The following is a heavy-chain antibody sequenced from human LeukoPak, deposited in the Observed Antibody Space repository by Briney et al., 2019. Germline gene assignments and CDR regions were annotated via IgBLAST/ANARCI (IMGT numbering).Heavy chain of an antibody. CDR1: GYTFTSYY. V-gene: IGHV1-46*01. D-gene: IGHD2-2*01. J-gene: IGHJ4*02. Sequence: ASVKVSCKASGYTFTSYYMHWVRQAPGQGLEWMGIINPSGGSTSYAQKFQGRVTMTRDTSTSTVYMELSSLRSEDTAVYYCARDESSSDPLYYFDYWGQGTLVTVSS. CDR3: ARDESSSDPLYYFDY. CDR2: INPSGGST.